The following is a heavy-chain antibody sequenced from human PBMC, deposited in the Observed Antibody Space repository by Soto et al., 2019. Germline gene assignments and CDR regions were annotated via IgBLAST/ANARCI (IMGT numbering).Heavy chain of an antibody. V-gene: IGHV1-69*06. CDR3: AREVEQQPSGGGWDA. D-gene: IGHD6-13*01. Sequence: QVQLVRSGAEVKTPGSSVKVSCTASGGTFSSYAISWVRQSPGSVLEWLGGIIPILGTANYAQKFQGRVTITADKSTSTDHMERSSARDEDTAVYYWAREVEQQPSGGGWDAWGQGTTGTVSS. J-gene: IGHJ6*02. CDR1: GGTFSSYA. CDR2: IIPILGTA.